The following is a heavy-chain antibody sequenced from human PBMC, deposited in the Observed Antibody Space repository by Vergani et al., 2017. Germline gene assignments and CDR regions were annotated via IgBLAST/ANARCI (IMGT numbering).Heavy chain of an antibody. J-gene: IGHJ6*02. CDR1: GGSFSGYY. CDR2: INHSGST. D-gene: IGHD6-19*01. Sequence: QVQLQQLGAGLLKPSETLSLTCAVYGGSFSGYYWSWIRQPPGKGLEWVGEINHSGSTNYYPSLKSRGTIAVDTSKNQFSLNLSSVTAADTAVYYWARGPSSGWYKYYYYGIDVWGQGTTVTVSS. V-gene: IGHV4-34*01. CDR3: ARGPSSGWYKYYYYGIDV.